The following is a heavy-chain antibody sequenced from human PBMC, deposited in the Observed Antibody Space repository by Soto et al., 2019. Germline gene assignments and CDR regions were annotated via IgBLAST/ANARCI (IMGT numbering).Heavy chain of an antibody. D-gene: IGHD1-1*01. V-gene: IGHV4-39*01. CDR3: ARHDWNGVDY. J-gene: IGHJ4*02. CDR1: GGSISRNIYY. CDR2: IYYRGST. Sequence: QMQLQESGPGLVKPSETLSLTCTVSGGSISRNIYYWGWIRQPPGKGLEWIGSIYYRGSTYYNLSHKSRVTISVDTSKNQFSLKLSSVTAADTAVYYCARHDWNGVDYWGQVTLVTVSS.